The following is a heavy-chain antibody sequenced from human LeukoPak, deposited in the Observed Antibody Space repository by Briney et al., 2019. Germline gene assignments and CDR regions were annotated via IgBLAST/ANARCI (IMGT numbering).Heavy chain of an antibody. CDR3: ARAPAAYFDY. CDR1: GFTFSSYW. J-gene: IGHJ4*02. CDR2: INTDGSSA. V-gene: IGHV3-74*01. D-gene: IGHD2-2*01. Sequence: GGSLRLSCAASGFTFSSYWMHWVRQAPGKGMVWVSRINTDGSSASYADSVKGRFTISRDNAKNTLYLQMNSLRAEDTAVYYCARAPAAYFDYWGQGTLVTVSS.